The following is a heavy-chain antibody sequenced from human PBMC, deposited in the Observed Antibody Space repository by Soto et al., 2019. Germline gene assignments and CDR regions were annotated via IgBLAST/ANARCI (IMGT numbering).Heavy chain of an antibody. CDR3: ALAGYYYYYGMDV. CDR1: GFTFSSYW. V-gene: IGHV3-7*05. CDR2: IKQDGSEK. D-gene: IGHD6-19*01. Sequence: EVQLVESGGGLVQPGGSLRLSCAASGFTFSSYWISWVRQAPGKGLEWVANIKQDGSEKYYVDSVKGRFTISRDNAKNSLYLQMNSLRAEDTAVYYCALAGYYYYYGMDVWGQGTTVTVSS. J-gene: IGHJ6*02.